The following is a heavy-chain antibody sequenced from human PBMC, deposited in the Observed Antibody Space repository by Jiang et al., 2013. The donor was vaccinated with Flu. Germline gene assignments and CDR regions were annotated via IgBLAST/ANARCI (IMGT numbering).Heavy chain of an antibody. CDR3: ARTYSGSYQAGY. V-gene: IGHV4-38-2*01. J-gene: IGHJ4*02. Sequence: YAVSGYSISRDFYWVWIRQAPGMGLEWIGSIYHRGTTYYNPSFKGRVTISLDTAKNQFSLNLMSVTASDTAMYYCARTYSGSYQAGYWGRGSLVTVSS. D-gene: IGHD1-26*01. CDR1: GYSISRDFY. CDR2: IYHRGTT.